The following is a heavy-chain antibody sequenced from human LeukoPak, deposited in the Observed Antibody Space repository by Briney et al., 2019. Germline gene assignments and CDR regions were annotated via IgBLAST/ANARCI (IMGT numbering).Heavy chain of an antibody. D-gene: IGHD4-23*01. CDR3: AKVMLGTVALDC. J-gene: IGHJ4*02. Sequence: GRSLTLSCAASGFTFSTYAMHWVRQAPGKGLEWVAVISYDGSNKYYADSVKGRFTFSRDNSKNTLYLRMNSLRAEDTAIYYCAKVMLGTVALDCWGQGTLVTVSS. V-gene: IGHV3-30*04. CDR1: GFTFSTYA. CDR2: ISYDGSNK.